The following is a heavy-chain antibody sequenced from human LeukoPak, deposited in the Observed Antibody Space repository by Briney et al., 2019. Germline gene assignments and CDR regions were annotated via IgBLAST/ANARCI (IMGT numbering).Heavy chain of an antibody. CDR1: GFTFSSYW. D-gene: IGHD3-10*01. CDR3: VRGGFGHAMDV. V-gene: IGHV3-74*01. Sequence: GGSLRLSCAASGFTFSSYWMHWVRQAPGKGLVWVSVINNDGSGTNYADSVRGRSTISRDNAKNTLYLQMTSLGAEDTAVYYCVRGGFGHAMDVWGQGTTVTVSS. CDR2: INNDGSGT. J-gene: IGHJ6*02.